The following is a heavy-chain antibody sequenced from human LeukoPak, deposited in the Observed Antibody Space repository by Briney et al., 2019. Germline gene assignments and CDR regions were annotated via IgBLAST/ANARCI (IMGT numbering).Heavy chain of an antibody. V-gene: IGHV4-61*03. Sequence: SETLSLTCTVSGGSVSSGSYYWSWIRQPPGTGLEWIGYIYYSGTTNYNPSLKSRVIISIDTSKNHFSLKLSSVTAADTAVYYCARDLAVAAPAATLDYWGQGTLVTVSS. J-gene: IGHJ4*02. CDR3: ARDLAVAAPAATLDY. D-gene: IGHD2-2*01. CDR1: GGSVSSGSYY. CDR2: IYYSGTT.